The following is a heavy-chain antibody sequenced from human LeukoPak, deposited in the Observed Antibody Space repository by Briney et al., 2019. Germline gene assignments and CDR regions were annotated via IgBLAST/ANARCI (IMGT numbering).Heavy chain of an antibody. D-gene: IGHD4-17*01. V-gene: IGHV1-2*06. CDR3: ARGADYGDDGGWFDP. CDR2: INPDSGGT. CDR1: GYTFTGYY. Sequence: ASVKVSCKASGYTFTGYYMHWVRQAPGQGLEWMGRINPDSGGTNYAQKFQGRVTMTRDTSISTAYMELSRLRSDDTAVYYCARGADYGDDGGWFDPWGQGTLVTVSS. J-gene: IGHJ5*02.